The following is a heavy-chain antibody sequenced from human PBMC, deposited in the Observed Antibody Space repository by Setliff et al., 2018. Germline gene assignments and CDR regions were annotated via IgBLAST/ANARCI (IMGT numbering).Heavy chain of an antibody. J-gene: IGHJ4*02. V-gene: IGHV4-59*02. Sequence: PSETLSLTCAVSGGSVTSHYWSWIRQPPGKELEWIGFIFYSGDTNSNPSLKSRVTMSVDTSKNQFSLKLNSVTAADTATYYCARDRSYYASGSFTKWFDYWGQGALVTVSS. CDR1: GGSVTSHY. D-gene: IGHD3-10*01. CDR3: ARDRSYYASGSFTKWFDY. CDR2: IFYSGDT.